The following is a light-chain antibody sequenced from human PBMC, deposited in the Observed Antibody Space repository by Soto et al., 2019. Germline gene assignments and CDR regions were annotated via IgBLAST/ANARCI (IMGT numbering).Light chain of an antibody. V-gene: IGLV2-14*02. J-gene: IGLJ2*01. Sequence: QSVLTQPASVAGSPGQSITISCTGTGSDVGNYNLLSWYQQHPGKAPKLMIYEVSNRPSGVSHRFSGSKSGNTASLTISGLQAEDEADYYCSSYTGSSTVVFGGGTKLTVL. CDR1: GSDVGNYNL. CDR3: SSYTGSSTVV. CDR2: EVS.